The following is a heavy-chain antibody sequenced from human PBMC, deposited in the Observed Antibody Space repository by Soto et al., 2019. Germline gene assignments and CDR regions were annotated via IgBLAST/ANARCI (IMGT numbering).Heavy chain of an antibody. CDR3: GRDYYDSSNIWLDP. V-gene: IGHV4-59*01. J-gene: IGHJ5*02. CDR2: ICYSGST. CDR1: GGSISSYY. Sequence: KPAGTLCLTCTASGGSISSYYWRWIRQAPGKGLEWIGSICYSGSTNYNPALMSRVSISVDKTTNNSSLQQRYVRTADTSGVYCGRDYYDSSNIWLDPWGQGTMVTSPQ. D-gene: IGHD3-22*01.